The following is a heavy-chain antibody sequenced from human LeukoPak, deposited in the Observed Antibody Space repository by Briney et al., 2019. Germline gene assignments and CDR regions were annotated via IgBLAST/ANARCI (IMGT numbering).Heavy chain of an antibody. Sequence: AGGSLRLSCAASGFTFSSYWVSWVRQAPGKGLEWVANIKEDGSEKYYVDSVKGRFTISRDNSKNTLYLQMNSLRAEDTAVYYCARGLVTLDYWGQGTLVTVSS. V-gene: IGHV3-7*03. CDR2: IKEDGSEK. CDR1: GFTFSSYW. J-gene: IGHJ4*02. CDR3: ARGLVTLDY. D-gene: IGHD1-26*01.